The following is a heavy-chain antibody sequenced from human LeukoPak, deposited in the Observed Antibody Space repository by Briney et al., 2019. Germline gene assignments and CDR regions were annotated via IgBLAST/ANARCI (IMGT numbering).Heavy chain of an antibody. V-gene: IGHV3-21*01. Sequence: GGSLRLSCAASGFTFSSYSMNWVRQAPGKGLAWVSSISSSSSYIYYADSVKGRFTISRDNAKNSLYLQMNSLRAEDTAVYYCARGSHYDILTGYYHWGQGTLVTVST. D-gene: IGHD3-9*01. J-gene: IGHJ4*02. CDR2: ISSSSSYI. CDR1: GFTFSSYS. CDR3: ARGSHYDILTGYYH.